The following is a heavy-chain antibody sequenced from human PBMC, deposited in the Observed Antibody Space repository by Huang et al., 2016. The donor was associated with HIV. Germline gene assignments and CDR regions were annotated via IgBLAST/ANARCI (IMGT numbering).Heavy chain of an antibody. CDR1: GYTFSSFG. Sequence: QVQLVQSGAEVKKPGASVKVSCKASGYTFSSFGISWVRQAPGQGLEWVGGISVYNGNTKFAQKFQGRLTMTTDTSTSTAYMELMSLRSDDTAVYYCARGGGIQLWLLGYYYMDVWGNGTTVTVSS. D-gene: IGHD5-18*01. J-gene: IGHJ6*03. CDR2: ISVYNGNT. V-gene: IGHV1-18*01. CDR3: ARGGGIQLWLLGYYYMDV.